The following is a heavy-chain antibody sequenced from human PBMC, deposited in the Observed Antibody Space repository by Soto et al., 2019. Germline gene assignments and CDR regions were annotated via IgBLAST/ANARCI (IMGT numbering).Heavy chain of an antibody. CDR1: GGSLNSPDYY. J-gene: IGHJ6*02. V-gene: IGHV4-39*07. Sequence: SETLSLTCTVSGGSLNSPDYYWAWIRQPPGKVLEWIGSIFFNGGAYYTPSLKSRVTISVDRSKNQFSLKLSSVTAADTAVYYCARVPDVWGQGTTVTVSS. CDR2: IFFNGGA. CDR3: ARVPDV.